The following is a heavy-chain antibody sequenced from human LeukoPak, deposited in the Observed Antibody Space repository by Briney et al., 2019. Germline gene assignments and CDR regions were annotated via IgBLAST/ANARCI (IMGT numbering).Heavy chain of an antibody. V-gene: IGHV4-59*01. CDR2: IYYSGST. D-gene: IGHD1-26*01. CDR3: TRVLPVGVGRLYGMDV. J-gene: IGHJ6*02. Sequence: SETLSLTCTVSGGSISSYYWSWIRQPPGKGLEWTGYIYYSGSTNYNPSLKSRVTISVDTSKNQFSLKLSSVTAADTAVYYCTRVLPVGVGRLYGMDVWGQGTTVTVSS. CDR1: GGSISSYY.